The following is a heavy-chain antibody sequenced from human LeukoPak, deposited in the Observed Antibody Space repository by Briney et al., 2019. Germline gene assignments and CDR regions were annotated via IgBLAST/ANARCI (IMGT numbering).Heavy chain of an antibody. CDR3: ARDNYGSGEANWFDP. Sequence: ASVKVSCKASGYTFTGYYMHWVRQAPGQGLEWMGWINPNSGGTNYAQKFQGWVTMTRDTSISTAYMELGRLRSDDTAVYYCARDNYGSGEANWFDPWGQGTLVTVSS. V-gene: IGHV1-2*04. D-gene: IGHD3-10*01. CDR1: GYTFTGYY. CDR2: INPNSGGT. J-gene: IGHJ5*02.